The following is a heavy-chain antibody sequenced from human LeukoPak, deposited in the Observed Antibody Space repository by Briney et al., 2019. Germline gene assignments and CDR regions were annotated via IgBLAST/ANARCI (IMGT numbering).Heavy chain of an antibody. CDR2: FDPEDGET. J-gene: IGHJ6*02. V-gene: IGHV1-24*01. Sequence: ASVKVSCKVSGYTLTELSMHWVRQAPGKGLEWMGGFDPEDGETIYAQKFQGRVTMTEDTSTDTAYMELSSLRPEDTAVYYCATSALRYFYYYYGMDVWGQGTTVTVSS. CDR3: ATSALRYFYYYYGMDV. CDR1: GYTLTELS. D-gene: IGHD3-16*01.